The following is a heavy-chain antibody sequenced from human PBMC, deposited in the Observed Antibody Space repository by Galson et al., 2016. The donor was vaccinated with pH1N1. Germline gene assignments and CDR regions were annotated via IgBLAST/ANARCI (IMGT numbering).Heavy chain of an antibody. D-gene: IGHD1-26*01. J-gene: IGHJ4*02. V-gene: IGHV1-18*04. CDR2: INAYSGST. CDR3: ARNFGRSGTYTGAARGFDS. CDR1: GYTFSNYA. Sequence: SVKVSCKASGYTFSNYAFNWVRQAPGQGLEWMGWINAYSGSTNFSQKFQGRLTMTTDTSTSTAYLELRSLKSGDTALYYCARNFGRSGTYTGAARGFDSWGQGTLVTVSS.